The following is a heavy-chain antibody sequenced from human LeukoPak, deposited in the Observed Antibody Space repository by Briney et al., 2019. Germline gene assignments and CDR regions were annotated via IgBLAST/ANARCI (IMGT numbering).Heavy chain of an antibody. CDR3: ARSGGDYYYYSTDV. Sequence: SVKVSCKASGGTFSRFTISWVRQAPGQGLEWMGGIIPVLGTANYGQKFQGRVTITADESTSTAYMELSSLTSDDTGVYFCARSGGDYYYYSTDVWGKGTTVTVSS. V-gene: IGHV1-69*13. CDR1: GGTFSRFT. J-gene: IGHJ6*03. D-gene: IGHD3-10*01. CDR2: IIPVLGTA.